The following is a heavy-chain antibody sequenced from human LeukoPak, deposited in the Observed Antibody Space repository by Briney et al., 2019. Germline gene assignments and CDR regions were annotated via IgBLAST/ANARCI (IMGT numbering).Heavy chain of an antibody. CDR2: ISSSGNTI. V-gene: IGHV3-48*04. Sequence: GGSLRLSCAAAGFTFSSYSMNWVRQAPGKGLEWVSYISSSGNTIDYADSVKGRFTISRDNAKNSLYLQMVSLRAEDTAVYYCARLRGYSYGYGDYWGQGTLVTVSS. J-gene: IGHJ4*02. D-gene: IGHD5-18*01. CDR1: GFTFSSYS. CDR3: ARLRGYSYGYGDY.